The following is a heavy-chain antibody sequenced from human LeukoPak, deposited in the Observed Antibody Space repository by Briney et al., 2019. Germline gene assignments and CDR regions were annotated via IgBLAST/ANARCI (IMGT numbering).Heavy chain of an antibody. Sequence: ASVKVSCKASGYTFTGYYMHWVRQAPGQGLDWMGWINPNSGGTNYAQKFQGRVTMTRDTSISTAYIELSRLRSDDTAVYYCARASVVVPAAIRPGGWFDPWGQGTLVTVSS. V-gene: IGHV1-2*02. D-gene: IGHD2-2*01. CDR2: INPNSGGT. J-gene: IGHJ5*02. CDR3: ARASVVVPAAIRPGGWFDP. CDR1: GYTFTGYY.